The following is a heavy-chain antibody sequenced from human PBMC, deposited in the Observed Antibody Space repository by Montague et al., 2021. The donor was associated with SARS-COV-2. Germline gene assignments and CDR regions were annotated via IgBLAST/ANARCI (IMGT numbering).Heavy chain of an antibody. CDR1: GGSISSYY. CDR3: AGDSGRFWHFDL. J-gene: IGHJ2*01. V-gene: IGHV4-59*01. D-gene: IGHD6-19*01. CDR2: INYSGST. Sequence: SETLSLTCTVSGGSISSYYWNWIRQSPGKGLEWIGYINYSGSTKYNPSLKSRVTISVDTSKSQMSLRLNSVTAADTAVYYCAGDSGRFWHFDLWGRGTLVTVSS.